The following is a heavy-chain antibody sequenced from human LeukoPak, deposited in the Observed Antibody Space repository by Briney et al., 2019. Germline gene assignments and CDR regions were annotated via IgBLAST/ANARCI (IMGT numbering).Heavy chain of an antibody. V-gene: IGHV4-30-2*01. CDR3: ARGAYDFWSGQSEYWYFDL. CDR2: IYHSGST. CDR1: GGSISSGGYS. D-gene: IGHD3-3*01. J-gene: IGHJ2*01. Sequence: SETLSLTCAVSGGSISSGGYSWSWIRQPPGKGREWIGYIYHSGSTYYNPSLKSRVTISVDRSKNQFSLKLSSVTAADTAVYYCARGAYDFWSGQSEYWYFDLWGRGTLVTVSS.